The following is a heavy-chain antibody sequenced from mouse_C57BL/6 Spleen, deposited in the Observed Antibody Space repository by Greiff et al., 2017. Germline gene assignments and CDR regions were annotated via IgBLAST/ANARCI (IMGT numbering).Heavy chain of an antibody. CDR1: GYTFTDYN. CDR3: ARVLTGTDYYFDY. V-gene: IGHV1-22*01. CDR2: INPNNGGT. Sequence: EVQLQQSGPELVKPGASVKMSCKASGYTFTDYNMHWVKQSHGKSLEWIGYINPNNGGTSYNQKFKGKATLTVNKSSSTAYMELRSLTSEDSAVYYCARVLTGTDYYFDYWGQGTTLTVSS. D-gene: IGHD4-1*01. J-gene: IGHJ2*01.